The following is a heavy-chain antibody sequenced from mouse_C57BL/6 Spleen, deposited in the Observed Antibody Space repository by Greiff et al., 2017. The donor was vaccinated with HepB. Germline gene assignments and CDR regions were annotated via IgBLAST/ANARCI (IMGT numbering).Heavy chain of an antibody. V-gene: IGHV1-15*01. D-gene: IGHD1-1*01. CDR3: TRLPYYYGSSYDY. CDR2: IDPETGGT. Sequence: VQLVESGAELVRPGASVTLSCKASGYTFTDYEMHWVKQTPVHGLEWIGAIDPETGGTAYNQKFKGKAILTADKSSSTAYMELRSLTSEDSAVYYCTRLPYYYGSSYDYWGQGTTLTVSS. J-gene: IGHJ2*01. CDR1: GYTFTDYE.